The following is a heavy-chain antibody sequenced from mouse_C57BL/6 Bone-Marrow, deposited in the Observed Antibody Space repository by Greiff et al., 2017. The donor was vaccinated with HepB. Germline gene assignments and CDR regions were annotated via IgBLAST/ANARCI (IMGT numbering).Heavy chain of an antibody. CDR3: ARSSFITTVVVDY. D-gene: IGHD1-1*01. J-gene: IGHJ2*01. Sequence: QVQLQQPGAELVKPGASVKMSCKASGYTFTSYWITWVKQRPGQGLEWIGDIYPGSGSTNYNEKFKSKATLTVDTSSSTAYMQLSSLTSEDSAVYYCARSSFITTVVVDYWGQGTTLTVSS. V-gene: IGHV1-55*01. CDR1: GYTFTSYW. CDR2: IYPGSGST.